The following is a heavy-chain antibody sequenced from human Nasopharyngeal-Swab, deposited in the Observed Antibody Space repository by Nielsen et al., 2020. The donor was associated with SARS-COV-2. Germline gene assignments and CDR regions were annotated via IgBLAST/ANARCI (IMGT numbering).Heavy chain of an antibody. J-gene: IGHJ4*02. CDR1: GFTFSSYA. CDR2: ISYDGSNK. Sequence: GESLKISCAASGFTFSSYAMHWVRPAPGKGLEWVAVISYDGSNKYYADSVKGRFTISRDNSKNTLYLQMNSLRAEDTAVYYCARGTGTPFDYWGQGTLVTVSS. V-gene: IGHV3-30-3*01. CDR3: ARGTGTPFDY. D-gene: IGHD2-8*02.